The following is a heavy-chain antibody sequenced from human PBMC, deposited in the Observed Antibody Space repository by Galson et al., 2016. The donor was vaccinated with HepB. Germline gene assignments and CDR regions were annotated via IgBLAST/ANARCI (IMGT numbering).Heavy chain of an antibody. CDR1: GFTFSTAW. CDR3: INLIGPVGPN. D-gene: IGHD3-16*02. Sequence: SLRLSCAASGFTFSTAWMSWVRQAPGKGLEWLGRIKRKTDGGTTDYAAPVKGRFTISRDDSKNTVYLQMNSLKIEDTAVYYCINLIGPVGPNWGQGALVTVSS. CDR2: IKRKTDGGTT. V-gene: IGHV3-15*01. J-gene: IGHJ4*02.